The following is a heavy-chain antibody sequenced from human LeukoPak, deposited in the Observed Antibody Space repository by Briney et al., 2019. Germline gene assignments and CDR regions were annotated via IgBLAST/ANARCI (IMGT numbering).Heavy chain of an antibody. J-gene: IGHJ4*02. CDR1: GFTFRSSA. CDR2: IIDSGGKT. Sequence: GGSLRLSCAASGFTFRSSAMSWVRQAPGKGLEWVSTIIDSGGKTYYADSVRGRFTISRDNSKNTLYLQMNSLRVEDTGICYSAKQRGDTAMVTVDYWGQGTLVTVSS. V-gene: IGHV3-23*01. CDR3: AKQRGDTAMVTVDY. D-gene: IGHD5-18*01.